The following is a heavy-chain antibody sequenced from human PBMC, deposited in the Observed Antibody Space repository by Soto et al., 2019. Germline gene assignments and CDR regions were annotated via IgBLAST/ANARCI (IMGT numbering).Heavy chain of an antibody. J-gene: IGHJ4*02. CDR1: GFTFGSYD. D-gene: IGHD6-25*01. V-gene: IGHV3-13*01. CDR3: ARVGAYSSVDY. CDR2: IGTAGDT. Sequence: GGSLRLSCAASGFTFGSYDVHWARQATGKGLEWVSAIGTAGDTYYPGSVKGRFTISRENAKNSLYLQMNSLRAEDTAVYYCARVGAYSSVDYWGQGTLVTVSS.